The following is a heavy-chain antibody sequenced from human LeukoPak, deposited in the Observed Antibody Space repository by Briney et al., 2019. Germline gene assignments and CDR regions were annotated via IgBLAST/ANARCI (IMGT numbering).Heavy chain of an antibody. Sequence: GGSLRLSCAASGFTFSNYWMHWVRQAPGKGLVWVSRINSDGINTSYADSVKGRFTISRDNAKNTLYLQMNSLRAEDTAVYYCARGGGGYDYAFDYWGQGTLVTVSS. CDR3: ARGGGGYDYAFDY. J-gene: IGHJ4*02. D-gene: IGHD5-12*01. CDR2: INSDGINT. CDR1: GFTFSNYW. V-gene: IGHV3-74*01.